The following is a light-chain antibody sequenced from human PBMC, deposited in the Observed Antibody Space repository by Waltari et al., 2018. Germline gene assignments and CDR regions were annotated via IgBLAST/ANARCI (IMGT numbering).Light chain of an antibody. J-gene: IGKJ1*01. Sequence: DIQMTQSEYARSAAVGDRVALTCLSSLGISNDVAWYQQRPGKAPRLLIYAASTLQPGVPSRFSGSGAGTDFTLSIDSLQPEDAATYYCQKYNSAPPTFGPGTKVEIK. V-gene: IGKV1-27*01. CDR1: LGISND. CDR3: QKYNSAPPT. CDR2: AAS.